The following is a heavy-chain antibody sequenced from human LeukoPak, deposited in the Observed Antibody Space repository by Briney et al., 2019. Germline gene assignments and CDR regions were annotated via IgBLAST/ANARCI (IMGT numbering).Heavy chain of an antibody. D-gene: IGHD3-16*01. V-gene: IGHV3-43*02. CDR2: ISGDGGTT. J-gene: IGHJ4*02. Sequence: GESLKISCAASGFTFDDFAMHGVRQAPGKGLGWVSLISGDGGTTYYTDSVKGRFTISRDNSNSSLYLQMNSLRAEDSALYYCAKDRRGGQLWSQTDSWGQGTLVTVSS. CDR1: GFTFDDFA. CDR3: AKDRRGGQLWSQTDS.